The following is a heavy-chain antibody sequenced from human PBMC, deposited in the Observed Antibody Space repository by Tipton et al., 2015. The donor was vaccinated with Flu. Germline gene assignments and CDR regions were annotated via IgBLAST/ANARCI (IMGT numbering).Heavy chain of an antibody. CDR3: ARLSFYDVDLKNFYFED. CDR1: GGSANGYF. D-gene: IGHD3-10*02. J-gene: IGHJ4*02. CDR2: LSYSGTT. Sequence: TLSLTCTVSGGSANGYFWSWIRQPPGKGLEWIGGLSYSGTTYYNPSLRSRVVISVDTSKNHFSLKLTSVTVADTAIYYCARLSFYDVDLKNFYFEDWGQGTLVTVSS. V-gene: IGHV4-59*05.